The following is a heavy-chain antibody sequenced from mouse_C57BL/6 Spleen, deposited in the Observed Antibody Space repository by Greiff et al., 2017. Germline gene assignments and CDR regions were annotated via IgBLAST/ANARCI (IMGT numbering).Heavy chain of an antibody. Sequence: DVMLVESGGDLVKPGGSLKLSCAASGFPFSSYGLSWVRQTPDKRLEWVATISSGGSYTYDPDSVKGRCTISRDKAKNTLYLQMSSLKSEDTAMYYCARQDYSNYEDYAMDYWGQGTSVTVSS. CDR2: ISSGGSYT. D-gene: IGHD2-5*01. J-gene: IGHJ4*01. CDR3: ARQDYSNYEDYAMDY. CDR1: GFPFSSYG. V-gene: IGHV5-6*02.